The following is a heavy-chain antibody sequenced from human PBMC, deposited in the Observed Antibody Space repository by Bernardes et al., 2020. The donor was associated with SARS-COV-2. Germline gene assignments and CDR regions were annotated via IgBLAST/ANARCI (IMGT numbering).Heavy chain of an antibody. CDR3: ASFFAFGGVQFDY. D-gene: IGHD3-16*01. V-gene: IGHV3-23*01. CDR1: GFTFSSYA. J-gene: IGHJ4*02. CDR2: ISGSGGST. Sequence: GGSLRLSCAASGFTFSSYAMSWVRQAPGKGLEWVSVISGSGGSTYYADSVKGRFTISRDNSKNTLYLQMNSLRAEDTAVYYCASFFAFGGVQFDYWGQETLVTVSS.